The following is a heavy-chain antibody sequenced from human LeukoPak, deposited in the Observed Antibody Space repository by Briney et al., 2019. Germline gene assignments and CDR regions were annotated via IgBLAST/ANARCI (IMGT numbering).Heavy chain of an antibody. CDR3: ARGQWFRAF. Sequence: PPETLSLTCAVYGGSFSGYYWTWIRQPPGKGLEWIGEIHYSGSVTYNPSLETRVTISVDTSKNQFSLRINSVTAADTAVYYCARGQWFRAFWSRGTPVTVSS. CDR1: GGSFSGYY. J-gene: IGHJ4*02. V-gene: IGHV4-34*01. CDR2: IHYSGSV. D-gene: IGHD3-10*01.